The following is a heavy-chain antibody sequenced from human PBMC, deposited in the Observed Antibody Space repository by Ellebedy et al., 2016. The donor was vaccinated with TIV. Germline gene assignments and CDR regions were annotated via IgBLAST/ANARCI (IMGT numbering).Heavy chain of an antibody. J-gene: IGHJ4*02. D-gene: IGHD4-23*01. CDR2: NDRKSGDT. V-gene: IGHV1-2*04. Sequence: AASVKVSCKASGYTFTGYYMDWVRQAPGQGLGWRGGNDRKSGDTNYAQKFQGWVTMTRDTSISTANMELSRLRSDDTAVYYCARDSGYGGYSSLYYFDYWGQGTLVTVSS. CDR3: ARDSGYGGYSSLYYFDY. CDR1: GYTFTGYY.